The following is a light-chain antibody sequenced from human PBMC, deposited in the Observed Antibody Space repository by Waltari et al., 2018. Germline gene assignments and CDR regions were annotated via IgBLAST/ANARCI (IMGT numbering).Light chain of an antibody. J-gene: IGLJ3*02. CDR1: SGHSRNV. CDR3: QTGGHGTWV. Sequence: QLVLTQSPSASASLGASVKLTCTLSSGHSRNVIAWLQQQPEKGPRYLMKVNSDGSHSKGDEIPDRFSGSSSGTERYLTNSSLQSEDEADYYCQTGGHGTWVFGGGTKLTVL. CDR2: VNSDGSH. V-gene: IGLV4-69*01.